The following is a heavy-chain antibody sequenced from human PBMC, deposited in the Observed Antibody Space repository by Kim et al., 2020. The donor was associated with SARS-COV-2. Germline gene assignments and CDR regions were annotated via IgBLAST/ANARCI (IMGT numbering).Heavy chain of an antibody. Sequence: GGSLRLSCAAFGFTFSNYGMRWVRQAPGKGLEWVSSISSTGISTYYADSVKGRLTISRDNAKNSLYLQMNSLRAEDAAVYYCARWEGSVAGYFADYWGQG. J-gene: IGHJ4*02. CDR3: ARWEGSVAGYFADY. V-gene: IGHV3-21*06. CDR2: ISSTGIST. CDR1: GFTFSNYG. D-gene: IGHD6-19*01.